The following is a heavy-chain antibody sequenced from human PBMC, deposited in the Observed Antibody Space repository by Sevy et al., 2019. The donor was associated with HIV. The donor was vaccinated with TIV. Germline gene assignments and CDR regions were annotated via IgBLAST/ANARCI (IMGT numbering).Heavy chain of an antibody. D-gene: IGHD5-18*01. CDR3: VRVGGLIQPAV. CDR2: IGSSGSNV. Sequence: GGSLRLSCAASGFIFSSYEMSWVRQAPGKGLEWISYIGSSGSNVYHADSVKGRFTISRDNAQNSLYLQMNSLRAEDTAVYYCVRVGGLIQPAVWGQGTLVTVSS. CDR1: GFIFSSYE. V-gene: IGHV3-48*03. J-gene: IGHJ4*02.